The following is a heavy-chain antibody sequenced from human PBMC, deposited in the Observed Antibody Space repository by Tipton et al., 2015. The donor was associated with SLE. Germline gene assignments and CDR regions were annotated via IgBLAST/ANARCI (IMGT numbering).Heavy chain of an antibody. V-gene: IGHV4-39*02. CDR2: IYYSGST. CDR1: GGSISSSSYY. CDR3: ARDNYSGSLDY. J-gene: IGHJ4*02. D-gene: IGHD1-26*01. Sequence: TLSLTCTVSGGSISSSSYYWGWIRQPPGKGLEWIGSIYYSGSTYYNPSLKSRVTISVDTSKNQFSLKLSSVTAADTAVYYCARDNYSGSLDYWGQGTLVTVSS.